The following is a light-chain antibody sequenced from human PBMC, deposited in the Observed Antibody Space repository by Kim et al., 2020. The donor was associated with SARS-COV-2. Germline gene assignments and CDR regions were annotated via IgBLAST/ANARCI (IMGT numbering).Light chain of an antibody. CDR2: DTS. Sequence: QAVVTQEPSPTVSPGGTVTLTSGSSTGAVTSGHYPYWFQQKPGQAPRTLIYDTSIKHSWTPARFSGSLLGGKAALTLSGAQPEDEAEYYCLLPYSDTRPGGFGGGTQLTVL. CDR1: TGAVTSGHY. V-gene: IGLV7-46*01. J-gene: IGLJ2*01. CDR3: LLPYSDTRPGG.